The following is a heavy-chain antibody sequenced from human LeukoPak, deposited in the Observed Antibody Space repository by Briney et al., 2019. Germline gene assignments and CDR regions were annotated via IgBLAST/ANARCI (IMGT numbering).Heavy chain of an antibody. Sequence: ASMKVSCKASGYTFTSYGISWVRQAPGQGLEWMGWISAYNGNTNYAQKLQGRVTMTTDTSTSTAYMELRSLRSDDTAVYYCARERGSTMYYYDSSGYPFDYWGQGTLVTVSS. CDR2: ISAYNGNT. CDR1: GYTFTSYG. V-gene: IGHV1-18*01. J-gene: IGHJ4*02. D-gene: IGHD3-22*01. CDR3: ARERGSTMYYYDSSGYPFDY.